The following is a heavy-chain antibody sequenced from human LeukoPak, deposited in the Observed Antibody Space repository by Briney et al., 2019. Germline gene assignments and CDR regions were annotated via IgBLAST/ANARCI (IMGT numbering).Heavy chain of an antibody. CDR2: ISWDNDK. J-gene: IGHJ4*02. D-gene: IGHD1/OR15-1a*01. V-gene: IGHV2-5*02. CDR3: AQRRPGKVNCWDNSYFDN. Sequence: SGPTLVKPTQTLTLTCTFSGFSLSTRGVGVGWIRQPPGKALEWLTVISWDNDKRYSPSLKSRLTIAKDTSNNNVVVIMTNMDPADTATYYCAQRRPGKVNCWDNSYFDNWAPGTLVTVSS. CDR1: GFSLSTRGVG.